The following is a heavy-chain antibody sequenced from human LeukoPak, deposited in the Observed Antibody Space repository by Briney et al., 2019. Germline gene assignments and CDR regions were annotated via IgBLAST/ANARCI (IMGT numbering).Heavy chain of an antibody. J-gene: IGHJ3*02. D-gene: IGHD1-26*01. V-gene: IGHV4-59*02. CDR3: ARESGSTNAFDI. CDR1: GGSVSDYY. CDR2: IYYTGSS. Sequence: SETLSLTCTVSGGSVSDYYWSWIRQSPGKGLEWIGYIYYTGSSSYNPSLRSRVTISADTSKNQFSLKLSSVTAADTAVYYCARESGSTNAFDIWGQGTMVTVSS.